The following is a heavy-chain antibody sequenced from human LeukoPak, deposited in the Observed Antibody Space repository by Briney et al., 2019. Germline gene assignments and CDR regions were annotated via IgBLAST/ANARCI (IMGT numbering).Heavy chain of an antibody. Sequence: ASVKVSCKASGYSFNSQGVNWVRQAPGQGLEWMGWINTNTGNPTYAQGFTGRFVFSLDTSVSTAYLQISSLKAEDTAVYYCARDLDLGRLGELPHWGQGTLVTISS. CDR1: GYSFNSQG. D-gene: IGHD3-16*01. V-gene: IGHV7-4-1*02. CDR3: ARDLDLGRLGELPH. J-gene: IGHJ4*02. CDR2: INTNTGNP.